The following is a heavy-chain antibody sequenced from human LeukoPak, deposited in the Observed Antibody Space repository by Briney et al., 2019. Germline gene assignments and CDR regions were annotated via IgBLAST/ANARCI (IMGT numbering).Heavy chain of an antibody. D-gene: IGHD1-1*01. J-gene: IGHJ5*02. V-gene: IGHV3-15*01. CDR3: TLNNWYENGFDP. Sequence: PGGSLRLSCAGSGFSFSNAWMSWVRQAPGKGLEWVGRIKSRTDDETTDYAEPVKGRFSISRDDSKNMLDLHMSSLKTEDTAVYYCTLNNWYENGFDPWGQGTLVTVSS. CDR2: IKSRTDDETT. CDR1: GFSFSNAW.